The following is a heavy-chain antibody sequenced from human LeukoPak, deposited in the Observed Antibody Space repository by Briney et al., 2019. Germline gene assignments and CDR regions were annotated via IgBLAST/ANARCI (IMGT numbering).Heavy chain of an antibody. V-gene: IGHV4-61*08. CDR1: GGSISSGGYY. D-gene: IGHD2-15*01. CDR2: IYYSGST. Sequence: SETLSLTCTVSGGSISSGGYYWSWIRQPPGKGLEWIGYIYYSGSTNYNPSLKSRVSISVDMSKNQFSLNLRSVTAADTAVYYCATTWAASGAQYFQHWGQGTLVTVSS. CDR3: ATTWAASGAQYFQH. J-gene: IGHJ1*01.